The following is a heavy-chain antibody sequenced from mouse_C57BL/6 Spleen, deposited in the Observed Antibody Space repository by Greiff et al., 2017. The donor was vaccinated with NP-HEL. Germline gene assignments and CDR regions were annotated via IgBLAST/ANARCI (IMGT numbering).Heavy chain of an antibody. CDR3: AHLGQGFAY. Sequence: QVQLQQPGAELVKPGASVKMSCKASGYTFTSYWITWVKQRPGQGLEWIGDIYPGSGSTNYNEKFKSKATLTVDKSSSTAYMQLSSLTSEDSAVYYCAHLGQGFAYWGQGTLVTVSA. CDR2: IYPGSGST. J-gene: IGHJ3*01. V-gene: IGHV1-55*01. CDR1: GYTFTSYW. D-gene: IGHD3-3*01.